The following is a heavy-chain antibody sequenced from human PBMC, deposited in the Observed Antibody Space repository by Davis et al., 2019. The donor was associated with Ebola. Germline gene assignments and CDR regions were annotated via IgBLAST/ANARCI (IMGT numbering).Heavy chain of an antibody. Sequence: GESLKISCAASGFTFSGSAMHWVRQASGKGLEWVGRIRSKANSYATACAASVKGRFTISRDDSKNTAYLQMNSLKTEDTAVYYCTVSTEIDYWGQGTLVTVSS. CDR3: TVSTEIDY. CDR1: GFTFSGSA. V-gene: IGHV3-73*01. J-gene: IGHJ4*02. CDR2: IRSKANSYAT. D-gene: IGHD2-8*01.